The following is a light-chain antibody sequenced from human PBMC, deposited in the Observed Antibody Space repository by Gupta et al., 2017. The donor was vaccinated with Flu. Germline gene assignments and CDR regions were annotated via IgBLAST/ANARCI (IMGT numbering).Light chain of an antibody. CDR2: NAS. CDR1: QGVNNY. J-gene: IGKJ2*01. CDR3: QQRNSWPDT. Sequence: PATMSVSAGETATLSCRASQGVNNYLAWYQQKAGQAPRLLIYNASNRATGTPARFSGSGSGTDFTLTISSLEPEDFAVYYCQQRNSWPDTFGQGTKVEIK. V-gene: IGKV3D-11*01.